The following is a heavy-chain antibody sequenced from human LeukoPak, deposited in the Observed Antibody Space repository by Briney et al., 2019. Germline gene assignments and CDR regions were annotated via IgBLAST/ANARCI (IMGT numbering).Heavy chain of an antibody. D-gene: IGHD3-10*01. CDR3: VRDVGAVRGEVYFDY. Sequence: GGSLRLSCAASGFTFNTFAMHWVRLSPGKGLEWVSSITGSGPYMLYADSVKHRFTISRDNTRNLLYLEMNSLRAEDTAMYFCVRDVGAVRGEVYFDYWGQGTLVTVSS. CDR1: GFTFNTFA. V-gene: IGHV3-21*06. J-gene: IGHJ4*02. CDR2: ITGSGPYM.